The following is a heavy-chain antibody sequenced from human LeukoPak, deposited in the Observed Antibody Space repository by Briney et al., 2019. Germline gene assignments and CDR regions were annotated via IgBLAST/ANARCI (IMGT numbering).Heavy chain of an antibody. CDR3: AKDRDYYDSSGYFDY. J-gene: IGHJ4*02. V-gene: IGHV3-33*06. CDR2: IWYDGSNK. Sequence: GGSLRLSCAASGFTFSSYGMHWVRQAPGKGLEWVAVIWYDGSNKYYADSVKGRFTISRDNSKNTLYLQMNSLRAEDTAAYYCAKDRDYYDSSGYFDYWGQGTLVTVSS. CDR1: GFTFSSYG. D-gene: IGHD3-22*01.